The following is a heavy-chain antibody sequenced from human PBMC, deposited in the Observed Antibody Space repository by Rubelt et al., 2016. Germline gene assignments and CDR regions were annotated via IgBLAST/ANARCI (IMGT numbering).Heavy chain of an antibody. D-gene: IGHD3-3*01. Sequence: EVQLLESGGGLVQPGGSLRLSCAASGFTFSSYAMSWVRQAPGKGLEWVSAITVSGGSKYYAESVKGRFPIYRDNAKNRLYLQMKSLRAEDTAVYYCAPIVGVPDYGMDVWGQGTTVTVSS. J-gene: IGHJ6*02. V-gene: IGHV3-23*01. CDR3: APIVGVPDYGMDV. CDR1: GFTFSSYA. CDR2: ITVSGGSK.